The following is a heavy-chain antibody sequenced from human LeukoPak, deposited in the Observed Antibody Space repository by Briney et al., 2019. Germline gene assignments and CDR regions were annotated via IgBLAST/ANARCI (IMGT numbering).Heavy chain of an antibody. CDR1: GFTFSDYY. V-gene: IGHV3-11*01. CDR2: ISSSGSAS. J-gene: IGHJ4*02. D-gene: IGHD6-6*01. Sequence: AGSLRLSCAASGFTFSDYYISWIRQAPGKGLEGVSYISSSGSASYYVDSVKGPFTISSDNAENSLYLQMNSLRAEDTAVYYCARDRSSYSSSDYWGQGTLVTVSP. CDR3: ARDRSSYSSSDY.